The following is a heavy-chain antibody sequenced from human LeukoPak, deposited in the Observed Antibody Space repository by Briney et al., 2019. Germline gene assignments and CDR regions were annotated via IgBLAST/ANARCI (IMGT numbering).Heavy chain of an antibody. CDR1: GYTFITHY. CDR2: MDPNSGKT. D-gene: IGHD6-13*01. J-gene: IGHJ4*02. CDR3: ARGTDSSWPGRAGY. Sequence: GASVKVSCKASGYTFITHYINWVRPATGQGLEWMAWMDPNSGKTAYAQKFQGRVTMTWNNPISTAYMELSSLTSEDTAMYYCARGTDSSWPGRAGYCGQGTLVTVSS. V-gene: IGHV1-8*01.